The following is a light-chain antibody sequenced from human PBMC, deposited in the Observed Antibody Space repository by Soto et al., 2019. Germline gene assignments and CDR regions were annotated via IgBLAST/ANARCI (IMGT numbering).Light chain of an antibody. CDR1: QSISKS. CDR2: PAS. Sequence: MTPRPSCLSAILGDRVSISCWASQSISKSLHWYQQKTGQAPKLLIFPASSLQTGVPSRFTGSRSGTDFTLTISNLQPEEVALDYCQPTYSSPRTGGQGTKVDIK. CDR3: QPTYSSPRT. V-gene: IGKV1-39*01. J-gene: IGKJ1*01.